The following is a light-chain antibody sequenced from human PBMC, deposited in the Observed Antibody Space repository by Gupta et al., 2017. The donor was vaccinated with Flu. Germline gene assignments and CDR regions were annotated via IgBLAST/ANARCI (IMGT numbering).Light chain of an antibody. CDR1: QSLLHSNGYNY. CDR2: LGS. CDR3: MQALQTPRS. J-gene: IGKJ2*04. V-gene: IGKV2-28*01. Sequence: IVMTQSPLSLPVTPGEPASISCRSSQSLLHSNGYNYLDWYLQKPGQSPQLLIYLGSNRASGVPDRFSGSGSGTDFTLKISRVEAEDVGVYYCMQALQTPRSFGXGTKLEIK.